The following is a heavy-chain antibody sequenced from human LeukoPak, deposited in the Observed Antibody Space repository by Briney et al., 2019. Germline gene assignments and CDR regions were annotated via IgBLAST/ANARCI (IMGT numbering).Heavy chain of an antibody. V-gene: IGHV1-2*02. CDR3: ARGSIRGNGQLVTGY. J-gene: IGHJ4*02. D-gene: IGHD6-13*01. CDR2: INPNSGGT. CDR1: GYTFTSYD. Sequence: GASVKVSCKASGYTFTSYDINWVRQATGQGLEWMGWINPNSGGTNYAQKFQGRVTMTRDTSISTAYMELSRLRSDDTAVYYCARGSIRGNGQLVTGYWGQGTLVTVSS.